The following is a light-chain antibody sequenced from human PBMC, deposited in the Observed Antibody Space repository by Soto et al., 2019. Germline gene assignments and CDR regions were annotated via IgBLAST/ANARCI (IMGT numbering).Light chain of an antibody. CDR1: QGISSY. CDR3: QHYKTYPWT. V-gene: IGKV1-9*01. CDR2: KAS. J-gene: IGKJ1*01. Sequence: DIPLTQSPSFLSASVGDRVTLTCRASQGISSYLTWYQQRPGKAPKLLIYKASTLQSGVPSRFSGSGSGTEFTLTISSLQPEDLASYYCQHYKTYPWTFGQGTKVDI.